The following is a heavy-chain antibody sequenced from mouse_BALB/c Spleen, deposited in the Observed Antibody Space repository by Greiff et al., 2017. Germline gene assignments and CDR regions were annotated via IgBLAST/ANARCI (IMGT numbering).Heavy chain of an antibody. CDR3: ARNYGNPAWFAY. CDR1: GFTFSSYA. V-gene: IGHV5-6-5*01. J-gene: IGHJ3*01. Sequence: EVMLVESGGGLVKPGGSLKLSCAASGFTFSSYAMSWVRQTPEKRLEWVASISSGGSTYYPDSVKGRFTISRDNARNILYLEMSSLRSEDTAMYYCARNYGNPAWFAYWGQGTLVTVSA. CDR2: ISSGGST. D-gene: IGHD2-1*01.